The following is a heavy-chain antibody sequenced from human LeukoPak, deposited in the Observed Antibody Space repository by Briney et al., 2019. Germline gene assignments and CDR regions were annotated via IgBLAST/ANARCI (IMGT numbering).Heavy chain of an antibody. J-gene: IGHJ4*02. D-gene: IGHD3-22*01. CDR2: ISYDGSNK. CDR3: ASISYYYYDSSGYWTRYFDY. CDR1: GFTLSSYA. V-gene: IGHV3-30-3*01. Sequence: GGSLRLSCAASGFTLSSYAMHGVRQAPGKGLEWVAVISYDGSNKYYADSVKGRFTISRDNSKNTLYLQMNSLRAEDTAVYYCASISYYYYDSSGYWTRYFDYWGQGTLVTVSS.